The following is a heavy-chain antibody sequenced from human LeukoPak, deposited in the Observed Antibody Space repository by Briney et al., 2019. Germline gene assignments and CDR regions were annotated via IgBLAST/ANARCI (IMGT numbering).Heavy chain of an antibody. CDR1: GDSITNYY. Sequence: SETLSLTCAVSGDSITNYYWSWIRQTPGEGLEWIGYIHYTGSTDYNPSLKSRVTISVDTSKTQFSLTLTSVTAADTAVYYCARGRITVRGIRVPYYFDSWGQGTLVSVSS. J-gene: IGHJ4*02. CDR3: ARGRITVRGIRVPYYFDS. CDR2: IHYTGST. D-gene: IGHD3-10*01. V-gene: IGHV4-59*01.